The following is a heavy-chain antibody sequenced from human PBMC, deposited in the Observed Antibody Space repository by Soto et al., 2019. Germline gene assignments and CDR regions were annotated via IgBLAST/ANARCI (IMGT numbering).Heavy chain of an antibody. CDR3: ARDLRGSSGNYGPAY. J-gene: IGHJ4*02. CDR2: ISSSSSAI. CDR1: GFTFSISS. V-gene: IGHV3-48*01. D-gene: IGHD1-26*01. Sequence: PGGSLRLSCAASGFTFSISSMNWVRQAQGKGLEWVSYISSSSSAIYYTDSVKGRFTISRDNAKNSLYLQMNSLRAEDTAVYYCARDLRGSSGNYGPAYWGQGTLVTVSS.